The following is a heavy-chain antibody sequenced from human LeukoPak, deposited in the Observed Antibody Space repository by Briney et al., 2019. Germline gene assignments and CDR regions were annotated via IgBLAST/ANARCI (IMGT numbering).Heavy chain of an antibody. CDR3: ATGRITIFGVVTDDAFDI. D-gene: IGHD3-3*01. CDR2: FDPEDGET. V-gene: IGHV1-24*01. Sequence: ASVKVSCKVSGYTLTELSMHWVRQAPGKGLEWMGGFDPEDGETIYAQKFQGRVTMTEDTSTGTAYMELSSLRSEDTAVYYCATGRITIFGVVTDDAFDIWGQGTMVTVSS. CDR1: GYTLTELS. J-gene: IGHJ3*02.